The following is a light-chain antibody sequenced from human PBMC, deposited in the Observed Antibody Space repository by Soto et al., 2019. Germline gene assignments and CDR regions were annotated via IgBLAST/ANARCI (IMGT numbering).Light chain of an antibody. J-gene: IGLJ3*02. V-gene: IGLV2-11*01. CDR2: DVS. Sequence: QSALTQPRSVSGSPGQSVTISCTGTSSDVGGYNYVSWYQQHPAKAPKLMIYDVSKRPSGVPDRFSGSRSGNTASLTISGLHAEDEADYYCFSYTGTDTVVFGGGTKLTVL. CDR1: SSDVGGYNY. CDR3: FSYTGTDTVV.